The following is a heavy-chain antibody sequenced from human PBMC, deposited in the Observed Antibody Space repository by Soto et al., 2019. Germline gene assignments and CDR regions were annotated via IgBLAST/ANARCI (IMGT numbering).Heavy chain of an antibody. CDR3: ARDPPTIASAGREDY. Sequence: PSETLSLTCTVSGGSISSGGYYWSWIRQHPGKGLEWIGYIYYSGSTYYNPSLKSRVTISVDTSKNQFSLKLSSVTAADTAVYYCARDPPTIASAGREDYWGQGTLVTVSS. CDR2: IYYSGST. V-gene: IGHV4-31*03. D-gene: IGHD6-13*01. CDR1: GGSISSGGYY. J-gene: IGHJ4*02.